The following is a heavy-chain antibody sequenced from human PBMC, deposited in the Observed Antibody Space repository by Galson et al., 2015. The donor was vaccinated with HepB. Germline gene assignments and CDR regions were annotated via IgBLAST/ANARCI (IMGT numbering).Heavy chain of an antibody. J-gene: IGHJ4*02. Sequence: LRLSCAASGFRFSSYGMHWVRQAPGKGLEWVAVIWYDGSNKYYADSVKGRFTISRDNSKNTLYLQMNSLRAEDTAVYSCARRISEGYFDNWGQGTLVTVSS. CDR2: IWYDGSNK. V-gene: IGHV3-33*01. CDR1: GFRFSSYG. CDR3: ARRISEGYFDN.